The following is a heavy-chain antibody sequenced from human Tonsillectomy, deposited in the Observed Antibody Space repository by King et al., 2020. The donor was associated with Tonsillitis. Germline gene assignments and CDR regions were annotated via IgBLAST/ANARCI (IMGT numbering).Heavy chain of an antibody. CDR3: ARGPARYTGNYWDY. Sequence: QLVQSGAEVKKPGSSVKVSCRAAGGTFTSYAVTWVRQAPGQGLEWMGAINPVFGTANYAQKFQGRVTITADESTSTAYMELSSLGSDDTAVYYCARGPARYTGNYWDYWGQGTLVTVSS. CDR1: GGTFTSYA. CDR2: INPVFGTA. J-gene: IGHJ4*02. V-gene: IGHV1-69*01. D-gene: IGHD1-1*01.